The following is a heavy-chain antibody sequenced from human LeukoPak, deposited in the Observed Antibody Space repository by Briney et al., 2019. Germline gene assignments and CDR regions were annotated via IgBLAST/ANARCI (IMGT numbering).Heavy chain of an antibody. CDR2: ISGSGGST. J-gene: IGHJ4*02. Sequence: GGSLRLSCAASGFTFSSYAMSWVRQAPGKGLEWVSAISGSGGSTYYADSVKGRFTISRDNSKNTLYLQMNSLRAEDTAVYYCAKDGALRFLEWLLPHSFDYWGQGTLVTVSS. CDR3: AKDGALRFLEWLLPHSFDY. V-gene: IGHV3-23*01. D-gene: IGHD3-3*01. CDR1: GFTFSSYA.